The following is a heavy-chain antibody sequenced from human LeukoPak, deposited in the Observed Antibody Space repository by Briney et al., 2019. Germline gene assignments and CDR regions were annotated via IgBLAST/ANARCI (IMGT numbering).Heavy chain of an antibody. D-gene: IGHD2-21*02. V-gene: IGHV4-34*01. CDR3: ARGGFYCGGDCYVDY. CDR1: GGSFSPYY. CDR2: INHSGST. J-gene: IGHJ4*02. Sequence: SDTLSLTCAVYGGSFSPYYWSWIRQPPGKGLEWIGEINHSGSTNYNPSLKSRVTISVDTSKNQFSLRLSSVTAADTAVYYCARGGFYCGGDCYVDYWGQGTLVTVSS.